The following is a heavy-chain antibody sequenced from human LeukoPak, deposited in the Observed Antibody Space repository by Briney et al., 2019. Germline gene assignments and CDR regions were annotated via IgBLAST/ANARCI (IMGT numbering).Heavy chain of an antibody. CDR1: GFTFDDYG. V-gene: IGHV3-20*04. J-gene: IGHJ3*02. CDR2: INWNGGST. D-gene: IGHD3-22*01. CDR3: ARDLTYYYDSSGYYDAFDI. Sequence: GGSLRLSCAASGFTFDDYGVSWVRQAPGKGLGWVSGINWNGGSTGYADSDKGRFTICRDNAKNSLYLQMNSLRAEDTALYYCARDLTYYYDSSGYYDAFDIWGQGTMVTVSS.